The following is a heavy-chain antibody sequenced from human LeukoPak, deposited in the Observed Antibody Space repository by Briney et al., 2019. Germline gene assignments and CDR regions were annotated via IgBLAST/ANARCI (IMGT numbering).Heavy chain of an antibody. Sequence: PGGSLRLSCAASGFTFSSHWMSWVRQAPGRGLEWVANIKQDGSEKHYVDSVKGRVTISRDNAKNSLYLQMNSLRTEDTAVYYCARDYVQYGSPVPMAGDWGQGTLVTVSS. CDR3: ARDYVQYGSPVPMAGD. J-gene: IGHJ4*02. V-gene: IGHV3-7*01. CDR1: GFTFSSHW. CDR2: IKQDGSEK. D-gene: IGHD2-8*01.